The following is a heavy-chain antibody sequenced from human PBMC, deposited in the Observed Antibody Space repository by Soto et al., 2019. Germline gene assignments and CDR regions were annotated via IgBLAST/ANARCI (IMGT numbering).Heavy chain of an antibody. Sequence: SKTLSLTCTVSDASISRYYWSLIRQPPAKGLDWIGSNYYSTSIYYNPYLKSRVTISVDTSKNQFSLKLSSVTAADTAVYYCARTVVNTRIWFDPWCQGTLVTVSS. D-gene: IGHD2-15*01. V-gene: IGHV4-39*01. CDR3: ARTVVNTRIWFDP. CDR1: DASISRYY. J-gene: IGHJ5*02. CDR2: NYYSTSI.